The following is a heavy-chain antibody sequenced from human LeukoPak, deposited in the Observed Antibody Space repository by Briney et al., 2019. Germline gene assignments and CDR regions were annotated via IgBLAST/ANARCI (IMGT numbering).Heavy chain of an antibody. J-gene: IGHJ4*02. Sequence: PSETLSLTCTVSGGSFSSSDYYWSWIRQPPGKGLEWIGEINHSGSTNYNPSLKSRVTISVDTSKNQFSLKLSSVTAADTAVYYCARGLRQPTVYSYGLFYRAQFDYWGQGTLVTVSS. D-gene: IGHD5-18*01. CDR3: ARGLRQPTVYSYGLFYRAQFDY. CDR1: GGSFSSSDYY. V-gene: IGHV4-34*01. CDR2: INHSGST.